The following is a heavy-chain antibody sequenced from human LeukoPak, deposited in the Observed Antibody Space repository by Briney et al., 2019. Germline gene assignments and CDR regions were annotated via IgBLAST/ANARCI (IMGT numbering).Heavy chain of an antibody. V-gene: IGHV3-33*01. CDR1: GFTFSSYG. J-gene: IGHJ6*02. CDR3: ARDGEESGSYGMDV. Sequence: GGSLRLSCAASGFTFSSYGMHWVRQAPGKGLEWVAVIWYDGSNKYYADSVKGRFTISRDNSKNTLYLQMNSLRAEDTAVYYCARDGEESGSYGMDVWGQGTTVTVSS. CDR2: IWYDGSNK. D-gene: IGHD3-10*01.